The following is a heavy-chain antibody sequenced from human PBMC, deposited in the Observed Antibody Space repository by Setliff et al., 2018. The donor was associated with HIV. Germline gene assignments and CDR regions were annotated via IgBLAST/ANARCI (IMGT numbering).Heavy chain of an antibody. V-gene: IGHV1-8*01. J-gene: IGHJ6*03. CDR1: GHPFSNYD. CDR2: MNPNSGAT. D-gene: IGHD3-10*01. Sequence: ASVKVSCKTSGHPFSNYDIIWVRRATGQGLEWMGWMNPNSGATGYAQKFKDRFIMTRDTSISTAYMELSSLTSEDTAVYYCASGKGVRGVIIRGGLDVWGKGTTGTV. CDR3: ASGKGVRGVIIRGGLDV.